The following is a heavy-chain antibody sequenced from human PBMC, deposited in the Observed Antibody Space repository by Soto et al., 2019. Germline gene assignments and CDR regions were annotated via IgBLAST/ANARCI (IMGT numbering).Heavy chain of an antibody. J-gene: IGHJ4*02. V-gene: IGHV1-8*01. Sequence: ASVKVSCKASGNTFTSYDINWVRQATGHGLEWMGWINPNSGNIGYAQKFQGRVTMTRDTAIRTAYMEVSRLRSDDTAVYYCARGRASGSYYILVYWGQGTLVTVSS. CDR2: INPNSGNI. CDR3: ARGRASGSYYILVY. D-gene: IGHD3-10*01. CDR1: GNTFTSYD.